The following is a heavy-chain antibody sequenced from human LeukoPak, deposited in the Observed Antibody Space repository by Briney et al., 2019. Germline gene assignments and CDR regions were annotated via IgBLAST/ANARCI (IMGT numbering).Heavy chain of an antibody. Sequence: SSETLSLTCTVSGGSISSYYWSWIRQPPGKGLEWIGYIYYSGSTNYNPSLKSRISISVDTSKNQFSLKLSSVTAADTAVYYCARTTEGGYTYNYFYYYYMDVWGKGTTVTISS. J-gene: IGHJ6*03. CDR2: IYYSGST. V-gene: IGHV4-59*01. CDR3: ARTTEGGYTYNYFYYYYMDV. CDR1: GGSISSYY. D-gene: IGHD5-18*01.